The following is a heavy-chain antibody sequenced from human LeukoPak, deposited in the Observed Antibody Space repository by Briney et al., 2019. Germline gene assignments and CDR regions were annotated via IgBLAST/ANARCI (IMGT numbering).Heavy chain of an antibody. CDR1: GFTVSSNY. CDR2: IYSVGST. D-gene: IGHD2/OR15-2a*01. J-gene: IGHJ6*02. Sequence: GGSLRLSCAASGFTVSSNYMSWVRQAPGKGLEWVSVIYSVGSTYYADSVKGRFTISRDNSKNTLSLQMNSLRVEDTAVYYCASFSGPTYYYGMDFWAQGTTVTVSS. CDR3: ASFSGPTYYYGMDF. V-gene: IGHV3-53*01.